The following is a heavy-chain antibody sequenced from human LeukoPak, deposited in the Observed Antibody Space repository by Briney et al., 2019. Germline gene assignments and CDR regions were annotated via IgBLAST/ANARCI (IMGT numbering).Heavy chain of an antibody. Sequence: ASVKVPCKASGYTFTSYYVYWVRQAPGQGLEWMGKINPSGGGTDYARKFQGRVTMTRDTSTSTVYMELSSLRSEDTAVYYCARDQGVTMVRGIMSPSAADYWGQGTLVTVSS. J-gene: IGHJ4*02. CDR3: ARDQGVTMVRGIMSPSAADY. D-gene: IGHD3-10*01. CDR1: GYTFTSYY. V-gene: IGHV1-46*01. CDR2: INPSGGGT.